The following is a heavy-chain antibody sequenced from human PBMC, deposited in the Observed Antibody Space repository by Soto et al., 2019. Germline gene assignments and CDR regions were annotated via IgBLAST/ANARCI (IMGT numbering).Heavy chain of an antibody. Sequence: QVQLVQSGSEVKKPGASVRVSCKTSGYTFTSYGITWVRQAPGQGLGWMGWISPYNGNTNYVKKLQGRLTMTTNTSTTIAYMELRSLTSDDTAVYYCARDPRSGRISGDGAHYYDYMDVWGKGTTVTVAS. V-gene: IGHV1-18*01. CDR3: ARDPRSGRISGDGAHYYDYMDV. J-gene: IGHJ6*03. CDR2: ISPYNGNT. D-gene: IGHD3-3*01. CDR1: GYTFTSYG.